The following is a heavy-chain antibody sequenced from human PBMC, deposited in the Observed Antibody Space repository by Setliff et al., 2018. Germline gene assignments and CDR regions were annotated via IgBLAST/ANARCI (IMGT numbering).Heavy chain of an antibody. J-gene: IGHJ4*02. D-gene: IGHD2-15*01. V-gene: IGHV4-61*02. Sequence: KTSETLSLTCTVSGGSISSGSYYWSWIRQPAGKGLEWIGRIYSSGSTDYNRSLKSRLTISVDTSKNQFSLRLSSVTAADTAVYYCARDLRYCSGGTCYSAFDFWGQGTLVTVSS. CDR2: IYSSGST. CDR1: GGSISSGSYY. CDR3: ARDLRYCSGGTCYSAFDF.